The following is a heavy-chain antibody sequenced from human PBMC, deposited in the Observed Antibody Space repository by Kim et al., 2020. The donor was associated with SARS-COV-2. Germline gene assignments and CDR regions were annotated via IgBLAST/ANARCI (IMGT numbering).Heavy chain of an antibody. Sequence: GGSLRLSCAASGFTFSSYGMHWVRQAPGKGLEWVAVISYDGSNKHYAESVSGRFTISRDKSKNTLYLQMNSLRAEDTAVYYCAKALVVVIAATPDPFDHWGQGTLVTVSS. J-gene: IGHJ4*02. CDR2: ISYDGSNK. D-gene: IGHD2-15*01. CDR3: AKALVVVIAATPDPFDH. CDR1: GFTFSSYG. V-gene: IGHV3-30*18.